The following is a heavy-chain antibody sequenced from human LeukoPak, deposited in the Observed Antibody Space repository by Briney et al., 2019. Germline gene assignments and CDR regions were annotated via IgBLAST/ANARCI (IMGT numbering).Heavy chain of an antibody. V-gene: IGHV3-72*01. D-gene: IGHD1-26*01. CDR2: TRNKANSYTT. Sequence: GGSLRLSCAASGFTFSDHYMDWVRQAPGKGLEWVGRTRNKANSYTTEYAASVKGRFTISRDDSKNSLYLQMNSLKPEDTAVYYCARATTSFFFDYWGQGTLVTVSP. CDR3: ARATTSFFFDY. CDR1: GFTFSDHY. J-gene: IGHJ4*02.